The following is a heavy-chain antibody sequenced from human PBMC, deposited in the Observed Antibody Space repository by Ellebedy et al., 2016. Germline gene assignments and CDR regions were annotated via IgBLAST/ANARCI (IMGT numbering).Heavy chain of an antibody. V-gene: IGHV4-59*08. CDR3: ARGGYGSDINWFDP. CDR1: GGSISSYY. CDR2: IYYSGST. D-gene: IGHD3-10*01. Sequence: SETLSLTCTVSGGSISSYYWSWIRQPPGKGLEWIGYIYYSGSTNYNPSLKSRVTISVDTSKNQFSLKLSSVTAADTAVYYCARGGYGSDINWFDPWGQGTLVTVSS. J-gene: IGHJ5*02.